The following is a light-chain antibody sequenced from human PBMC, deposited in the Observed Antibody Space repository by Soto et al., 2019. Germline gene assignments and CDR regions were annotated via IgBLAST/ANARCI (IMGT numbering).Light chain of an antibody. CDR1: QSVLYSSNNKNY. CDR3: QQYYSTPLT. CDR2: WAS. Sequence: DIVMTQSPDSLAVSLGERATINCKSSQSVLYSSNNKNYLAWYQQKPGQPPKLLIYWASTPESGVPDRFSGSGSGTDFTLTISTLQAEDVAVYYCQQYYSTPLTFGGGTKMDIK. J-gene: IGKJ4*01. V-gene: IGKV4-1*01.